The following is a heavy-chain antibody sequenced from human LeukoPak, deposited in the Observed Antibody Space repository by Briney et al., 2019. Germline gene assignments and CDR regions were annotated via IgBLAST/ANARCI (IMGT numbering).Heavy chain of an antibody. D-gene: IGHD6-13*01. CDR3: ARLSGIAAAVGY. J-gene: IGHJ4*02. Sequence: ASVKVSCKASGYTFTDYYMHWLRQAPGQGLEWMGWINPNSGGTNYAQKFQGRVTMTRDTSNSTAYMELSRLRSDDTAVYYCARLSGIAAAVGYWGQGTLVTVSS. CDR1: GYTFTDYY. V-gene: IGHV1-2*02. CDR2: INPNSGGT.